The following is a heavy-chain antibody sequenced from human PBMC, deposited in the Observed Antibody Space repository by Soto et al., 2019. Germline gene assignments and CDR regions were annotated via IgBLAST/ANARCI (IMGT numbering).Heavy chain of an antibody. CDR1: GFTFSSYG. CDR2: ISYDGSNK. D-gene: IGHD3-3*01. V-gene: IGHV3-30*18. CDR3: AKDRLRFLEWGIYGMDV. J-gene: IGHJ6*02. Sequence: QVQLVESGGGVVQPGGSLRLSCAASGFTFSSYGMHWVRQAPGKGLEWVAVISYDGSNKYYADSVKGRFTISRDNSKNTLYLQMNSLRAEDTAVYYCAKDRLRFLEWGIYGMDVWGQGTTVTVSS.